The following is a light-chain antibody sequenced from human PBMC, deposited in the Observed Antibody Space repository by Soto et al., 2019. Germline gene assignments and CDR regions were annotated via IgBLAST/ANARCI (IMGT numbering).Light chain of an antibody. CDR1: SSNIGSNT. J-gene: IGLJ3*02. Sequence: QSVLTQPRSASGTPGQRVTISCSGSSSNIGSNTVNWYQQLPGTAPKLLIYSNNQRPSGVPDRFSGAKSGTSASLAISGLQSEDEDDYYCAAWDDSLNGWVFGGGTKLTVL. CDR3: AAWDDSLNGWV. V-gene: IGLV1-44*01. CDR2: SNN.